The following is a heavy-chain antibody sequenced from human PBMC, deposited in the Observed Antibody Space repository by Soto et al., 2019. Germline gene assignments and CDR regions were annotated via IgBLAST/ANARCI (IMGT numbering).Heavy chain of an antibody. CDR1: GYTFTSYA. D-gene: IGHD4-17*01. Sequence: QVPLVQSGAEVKKPGASVKVSCKASGYTFTSYAMHWVRQAPGQRLEWMGWINAGNGNTKYSQKFQGRVTITRDTSASTAYMELSSLRSEDTAVYYCARASTVTTTNWFDPWGQGTLVTVSS. CDR3: ARASTVTTTNWFDP. V-gene: IGHV1-3*01. J-gene: IGHJ5*02. CDR2: INAGNGNT.